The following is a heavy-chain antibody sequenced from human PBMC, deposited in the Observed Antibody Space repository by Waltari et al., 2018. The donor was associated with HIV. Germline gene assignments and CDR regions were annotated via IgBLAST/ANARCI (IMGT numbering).Heavy chain of an antibody. CDR3: ARDFSSGGTYQQFSFDY. D-gene: IGHD3-16*02. CDR1: GLNTYS. CDR2: ISSSSSTI. V-gene: IGHV3-48*01. J-gene: IGHJ4*02. Sequence: EVQLVESGGGLVQPGGSLRLSCAASGLNTYSSNRVRQAPGKGLEWIAYISSSSSTINYADSVKGRFTISRDNGKNSISLQMNSLTAEDTAVYFCARDFSSGGTYQQFSFDYWGQGTLVTVSS.